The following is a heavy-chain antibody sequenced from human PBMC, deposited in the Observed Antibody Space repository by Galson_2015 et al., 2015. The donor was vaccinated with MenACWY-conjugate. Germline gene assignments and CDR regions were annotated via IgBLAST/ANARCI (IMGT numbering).Heavy chain of an antibody. D-gene: IGHD6-19*01. CDR2: IEQGGGEK. J-gene: IGHJ4*02. Sequence: SLRLSCAASGFTFSDFWMTWVRQAPGKGLEWVANIEQGGGEKYYVDSVKGRFTISRDNAQKSLYLQMNSLRAEDTAVYYCATTGGRAVAGTDWGQGTLVTVSS. CDR1: GFTFSDFW. CDR3: ATTGGRAVAGTD. V-gene: IGHV3-7*03.